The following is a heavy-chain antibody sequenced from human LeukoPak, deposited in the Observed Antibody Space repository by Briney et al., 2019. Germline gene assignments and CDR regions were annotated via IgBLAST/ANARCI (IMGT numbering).Heavy chain of an antibody. D-gene: IGHD5-24*01. CDR2: IYSGGST. V-gene: IGHV3-53*04. J-gene: IGHJ6*02. CDR1: GFTVSSNH. Sequence: GGSLRLSCAASGFTVSSNHMSCVRQAPGEGLEWVSVIYSGGSTYYADSVKGRFTISRHNSQNTLYLQMNSLRAEDTAVYYCAIDRGPPYYYYGMDVWGQGTTVTVSS. CDR3: AIDRGPPYYYYGMDV.